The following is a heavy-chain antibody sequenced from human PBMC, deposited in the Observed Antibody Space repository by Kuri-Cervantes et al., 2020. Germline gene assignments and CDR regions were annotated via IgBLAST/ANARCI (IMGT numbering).Heavy chain of an antibody. D-gene: IGHD3-22*01. Sequence: SVKVSCKASGGTFSSYAISWVRQAPGQGPEWMGGIIPIFGTANYAQKFQGRVTITTDESTSTAYMELSSLRSDDTAVYYCARGDYYDSSGYFDYWGQGTLVTVSS. CDR3: ARGDYYDSSGYFDY. CDR1: GGTFSSYA. V-gene: IGHV1-69*05. J-gene: IGHJ4*02. CDR2: IIPIFGTA.